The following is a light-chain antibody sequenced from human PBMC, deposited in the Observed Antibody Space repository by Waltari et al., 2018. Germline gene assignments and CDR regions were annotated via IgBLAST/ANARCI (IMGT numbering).Light chain of an antibody. CDR2: GAS. Sequence: EIALTQSPGTLSLSPGERATLSCRASQSVSSSYLAWYHHKPGQAPRLLIYGASNRATGIPDRFSGSGSGTDFTLTINRLEPEDFAVDYCQYADTSLITVGQGTRLEIK. CDR1: QSVSSSY. J-gene: IGKJ5*01. CDR3: QYADTSLIT. V-gene: IGKV3-20*01.